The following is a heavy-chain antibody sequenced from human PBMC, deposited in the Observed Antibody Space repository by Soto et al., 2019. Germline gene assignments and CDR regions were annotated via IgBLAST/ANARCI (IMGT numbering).Heavy chain of an antibody. CDR3: ARDRGYPPVQTQTYSHCGMVV. J-gene: IGHJ6*02. V-gene: IGHV1-69*13. CDR2: IIPIFGTA. Sequence: GASVKVSCKASGGTFSSYAISWVRQAPGQGLEWMGGIIPIFGTANYAQKFQGRVTITADESTSTAYMELSSLRSEDTAVYYCARDRGYPPVQTQTYSHCGMVVWGQGTTVTVSS. D-gene: IGHD3-10*01. CDR1: GGTFSSYA.